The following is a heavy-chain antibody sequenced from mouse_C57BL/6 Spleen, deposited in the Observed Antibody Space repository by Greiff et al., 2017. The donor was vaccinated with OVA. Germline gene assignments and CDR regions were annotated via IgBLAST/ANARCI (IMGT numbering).Heavy chain of an antibody. CDR2: INPNNGGT. J-gene: IGHJ2*01. Sequence: VQLQQSGPELVKPGASVKMSCKASGYTFTDYNMHWVKQSHGKSLEWIGYINPNNGGTSYNQKFKGKATLTVDKSSSTAYMELRSLTSEDSAVYYCARDDYYGSSSFDYWGQGTTLTVSS. CDR1: GYTFTDYN. D-gene: IGHD1-1*01. V-gene: IGHV1-22*01. CDR3: ARDDYYGSSSFDY.